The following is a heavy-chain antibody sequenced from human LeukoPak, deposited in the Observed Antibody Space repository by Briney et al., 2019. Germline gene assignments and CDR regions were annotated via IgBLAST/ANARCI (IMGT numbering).Heavy chain of an antibody. D-gene: IGHD3-22*01. Sequence: SVKVSCKASGGTFNRYAISWVRQAPGQGLEWMGGIIPMFDTANYAQRFQSRLTITADKSTSTAYMELSSLTSEDTAVYYCARDGHRRYYYDSSGREHAFDIWGQGTMVTVSS. V-gene: IGHV1-69*06. CDR1: GGTFNRYA. CDR3: ARDGHRRYYYDSSGREHAFDI. CDR2: IIPMFDTA. J-gene: IGHJ3*02.